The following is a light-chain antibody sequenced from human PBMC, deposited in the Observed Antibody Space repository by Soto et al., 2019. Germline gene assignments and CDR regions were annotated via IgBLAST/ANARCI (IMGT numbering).Light chain of an antibody. CDR2: AAS. V-gene: IGKV3-11*01. J-gene: IGKJ2*01. CDR1: QSVGNS. Sequence: ETILTQSPATLSLSPGEGATLSCRASQSVGNSLAWYKQKPGQAPRLLIYAASIRATGIPARFSGSGSGTDFTLTISSLEPEDFAIYYCQQRSNWPGAFGQGTKLEIK. CDR3: QQRSNWPGA.